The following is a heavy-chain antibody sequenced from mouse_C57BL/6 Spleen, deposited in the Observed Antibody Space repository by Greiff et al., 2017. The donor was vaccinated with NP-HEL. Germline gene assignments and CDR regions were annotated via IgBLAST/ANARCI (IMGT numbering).Heavy chain of an antibody. CDR3: ANDGYFYFDY. CDR1: GYTFTSSW. V-gene: IGHV1-53*01. D-gene: IGHD2-3*01. Sequence: QVQLQQPGTELVKPGASVKLSCRPSGYTFTSSWMHWGKQRPGQGLEWIGNINPSNGGTNYNEKFKSKATLTVDKSSSTAYMQLSSLTSEDSAVYYCANDGYFYFDYWGQGTTLTVSS. CDR2: INPSNGGT. J-gene: IGHJ2*01.